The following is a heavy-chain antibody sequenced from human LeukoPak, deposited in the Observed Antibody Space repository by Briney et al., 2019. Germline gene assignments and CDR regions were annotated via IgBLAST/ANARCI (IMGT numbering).Heavy chain of an antibody. J-gene: IGHJ2*01. V-gene: IGHV4-59*01. CDR3: ARELRGLRLGYFDL. Sequence: SETLSLTCTVSGXSISSNYRSWIRQPPGKGLEWIGYIYYSGSANYSPSLKSRVTISVDTSKNQFSLKLSSVTAADTAVYYCARELRGLRLGYFDLWGRGTLVTVSS. D-gene: IGHD3-16*01. CDR1: GXSISSNY. CDR2: IYYSGSA.